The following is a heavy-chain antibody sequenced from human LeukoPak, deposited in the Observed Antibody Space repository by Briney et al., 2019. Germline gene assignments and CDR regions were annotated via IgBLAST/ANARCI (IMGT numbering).Heavy chain of an antibody. J-gene: IGHJ4*02. CDR2: ISGSGGST. V-gene: IGHV3-23*01. CDR3: AKDFKTGMATVTTYYFDY. Sequence: GGSLRLSCAASGFTFSSYAMSWVRQAPGKGLEWVSAISGSGGSTYYADSVKGRFTISRDNSRNTLYLQMNSLRAEDTAVYYCAKDFKTGMATVTTYYFDYWGQGTLVTVSS. D-gene: IGHD4-11*01. CDR1: GFTFSSYA.